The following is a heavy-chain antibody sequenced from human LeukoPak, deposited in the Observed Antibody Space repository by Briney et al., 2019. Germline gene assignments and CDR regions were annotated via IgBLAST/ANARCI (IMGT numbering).Heavy chain of an antibody. J-gene: IGHJ4*02. CDR3: ATLDFGSTVRYFDY. V-gene: IGHV1-18*01. Sequence: ASVKVSCKASGYTFTSYGISWVRQAPGQGLEWMGWISAYNGNTNYAQKLQGRVTMTTDTSTSTAYMELRSLRSDDTAVYYCATLDFGSTVRYFDYWGQGTLVTVSS. CDR2: ISAYNGNT. CDR1: GYTFTSYG. D-gene: IGHD4-17*01.